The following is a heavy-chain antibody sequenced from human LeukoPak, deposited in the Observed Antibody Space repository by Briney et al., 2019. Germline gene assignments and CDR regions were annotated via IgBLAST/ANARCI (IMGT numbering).Heavy chain of an antibody. J-gene: IGHJ5*02. Sequence: ASVKVSCKASGYTFTSYYMHWVRQAPGQGLEWMGIINPSGGSTSYAQKLQGRVTMTTDTSTSTAYMELRSLRSDDTAVYYCARDREYYHDSSGYYSYNWFDPWGQGTLVTVSS. D-gene: IGHD3-22*01. V-gene: IGHV1-46*01. CDR3: ARDREYYHDSSGYYSYNWFDP. CDR1: GYTFTSYY. CDR2: INPSGGST.